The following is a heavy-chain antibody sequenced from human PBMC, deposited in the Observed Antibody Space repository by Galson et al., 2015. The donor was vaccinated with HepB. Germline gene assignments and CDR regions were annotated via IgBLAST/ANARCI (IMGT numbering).Heavy chain of an antibody. CDR3: ARWAYDYVWGRYRYGPFDH. D-gene: IGHD3-16*02. J-gene: IGHJ4*02. CDR1: GFAFSDYY. CDR2: ISSNSIHT. Sequence: SLRLSCAASGFAFSDYYVSWIRQAPGKGLEWVSYISSNSIHTNYADSLKGRITISRDNAKNPLYLQMKSLRAADTAVYYCARWAYDYVWGRYRYGPFDHWGQGTLVTVSS. V-gene: IGHV3-11*03.